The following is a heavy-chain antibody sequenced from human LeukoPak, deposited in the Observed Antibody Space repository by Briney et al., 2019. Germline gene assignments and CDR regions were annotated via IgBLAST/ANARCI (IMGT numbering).Heavy chain of an antibody. Sequence: ASVKVSCKASGYTFTSYDINWVRQATGQGLEWMGWMTPNSGNTGYAQKFQGRVTMTTDTSTSTAYMELRSLRSDDTAVYYCARDAHYDSSGYYHYFDYWGQGTLVTVSS. J-gene: IGHJ4*02. CDR2: MTPNSGNT. CDR3: ARDAHYDSSGYYHYFDY. D-gene: IGHD3-22*01. V-gene: IGHV1-8*01. CDR1: GYTFTSYD.